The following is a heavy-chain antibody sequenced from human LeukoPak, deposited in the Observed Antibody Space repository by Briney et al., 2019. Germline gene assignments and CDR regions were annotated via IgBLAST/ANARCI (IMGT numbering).Heavy chain of an antibody. CDR3: AILDYYGSGSLTTNFDY. V-gene: IGHV3-11*01. J-gene: IGHJ4*02. D-gene: IGHD3-10*01. CDR1: GFTFSDYY. CDR2: ITSSGSTT. Sequence: PGGSLRLSCAASGFTFSDYYMSWIRQAPGKGLEWVSYITSSGSTTYYADSVKGRFTISRDNAKNSLYLQMNSLRAEDTAVYYCAILDYYGSGSLTTNFDYWGQGTLVTVSS.